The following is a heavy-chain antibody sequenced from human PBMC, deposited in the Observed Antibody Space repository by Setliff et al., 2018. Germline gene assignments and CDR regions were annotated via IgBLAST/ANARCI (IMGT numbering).Heavy chain of an antibody. Sequence: PGGSLRLSCAAAGFAFSSHWMRWVRQAPGKGLEWVANIKQDGSEKYYVDSVKGRLTISRDNAKNSLYLQMNSLRAEDTAVYYCARVAYSYGRYYYHYYMDVWGKGTTVTVSS. CDR3: ARVAYSYGRYYYHYYMDV. CDR1: GFAFSSHW. CDR2: IKQDGSEK. J-gene: IGHJ6*03. D-gene: IGHD5-18*01. V-gene: IGHV3-7*05.